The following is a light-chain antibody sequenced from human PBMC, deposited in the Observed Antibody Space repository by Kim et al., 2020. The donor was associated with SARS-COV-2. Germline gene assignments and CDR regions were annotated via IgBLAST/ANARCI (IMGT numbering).Light chain of an antibody. CDR2: AAS. CDR3: QQSYSTPRT. Sequence: VSVGDRVTITCRASQSISSYLNWYQQKPGKAPKLLIYAASSLQSGVPSRFSGSGSGTDFTLTISSLQPEDFATYYCQQSYSTPRTFGQGTRLEIK. CDR1: QSISSY. J-gene: IGKJ5*01. V-gene: IGKV1-39*01.